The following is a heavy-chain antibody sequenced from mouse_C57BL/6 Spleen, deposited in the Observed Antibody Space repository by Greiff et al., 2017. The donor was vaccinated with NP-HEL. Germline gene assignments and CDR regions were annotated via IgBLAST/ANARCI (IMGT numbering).Heavy chain of an antibody. CDR1: GYTFTDYN. CDR3: ARGLLQY. V-gene: IGHV1-18*01. J-gene: IGHJ3*01. D-gene: IGHD1-1*01. CDR2: INPNNGGT. Sequence: VQLKQSGPELVKPGASVKIPCKASGYTFTDYNMDWVKQSHGKSLEWIGDINPNNGGTIYNQKFKGKATLTVDKSSSTAYMELRSLKSEDTAVYYCARGLLQYWGQGTLVTVSA.